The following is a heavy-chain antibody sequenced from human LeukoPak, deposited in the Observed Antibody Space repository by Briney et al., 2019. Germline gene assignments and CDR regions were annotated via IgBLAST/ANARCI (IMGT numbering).Heavy chain of an antibody. CDR2: INPSGGST. CDR1: GYTFTSYY. V-gene: IGHV1-46*01. CDR3: AREMVAAAGMDRVAFDI. D-gene: IGHD6-13*01. Sequence: GASVTVSCKASGYTFTSYYMHWVRQAPGQGLEWMGIINPSGGSTSYAQKFQGRGTMTRDTSTSTVYMELSSLRSEDTAVYYCAREMVAAAGMDRVAFDIWGQGTMVTVSS. J-gene: IGHJ3*02.